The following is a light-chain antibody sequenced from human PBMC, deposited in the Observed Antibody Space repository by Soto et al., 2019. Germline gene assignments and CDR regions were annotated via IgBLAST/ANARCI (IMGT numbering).Light chain of an antibody. CDR1: TSNIGSDT. CDR3: ASWDDSLDVVV. Sequence: QSVLTQPPSASGTPGQRVTISCSGSTSNIGSDTVNWYQQLPGTAPKLLIYRNTQRPSGVPDRVSGSKSGASASLAISGLQSEDEADYYCASWDDSLDVVVFGGGTKLTVL. V-gene: IGLV1-44*01. J-gene: IGLJ2*01. CDR2: RNT.